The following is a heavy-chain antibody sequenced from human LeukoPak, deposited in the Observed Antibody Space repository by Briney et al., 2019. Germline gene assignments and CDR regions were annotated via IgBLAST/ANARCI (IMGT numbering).Heavy chain of an antibody. V-gene: IGHV3-9*01. Sequence: TGGSLRLSCAASGFTFGDYAMHWVRQAPGKGLEWVSGISWNRGSIGYADSVKGRFTISRDNAKNSPYLQMNSLRAEDTAVYYCARGSSWYRSRLDYWGQGTLVTVSS. J-gene: IGHJ4*02. CDR2: ISWNRGSI. D-gene: IGHD6-13*01. CDR3: ARGSSWYRSRLDY. CDR1: GFTFGDYA.